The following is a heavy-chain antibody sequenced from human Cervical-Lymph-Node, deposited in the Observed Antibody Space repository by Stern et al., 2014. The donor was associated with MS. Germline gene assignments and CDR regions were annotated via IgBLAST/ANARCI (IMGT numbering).Heavy chain of an antibody. J-gene: IGHJ6*02. V-gene: IGHV1-46*01. Sequence: VQLLQTGAAVKKPGASVKVSCKASGYTFTSYSIHWVRQAPGPGLLWMGIINPRGCITSSAQQFQGMVTMSGDTLTSTASMHLRSLRSEDTAVYYCARDRAHYGMDVWGQGTTVTVSS. CDR1: GYTFTSYS. CDR3: ARDRAHYGMDV. CDR2: INPRGCIT.